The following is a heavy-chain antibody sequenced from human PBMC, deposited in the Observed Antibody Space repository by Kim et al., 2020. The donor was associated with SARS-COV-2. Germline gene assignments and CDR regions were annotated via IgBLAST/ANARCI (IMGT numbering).Heavy chain of an antibody. D-gene: IGHD6-13*01. V-gene: IGHV1-2*02. CDR1: GYTFTGYF. J-gene: IGHJ6*02. Sequence: ASVKVSCKASGYTFTGYFVHWVRQAPGQGLEWMGWINPNTGATNYAQKFQGRVSMTRDTSISTDYMELSRLISDDTAVYYCAREGAAGPKDYYAMDVWGQGTTVIVSS. CDR3: AREGAAGPKDYYAMDV. CDR2: INPNTGAT.